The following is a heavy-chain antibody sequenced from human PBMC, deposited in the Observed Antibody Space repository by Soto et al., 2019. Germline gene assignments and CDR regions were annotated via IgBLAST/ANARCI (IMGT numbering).Heavy chain of an antibody. CDR1: GFSFSSYT. CDR3: ARAHEVAWFDS. D-gene: IGHD2-15*01. J-gene: IGHJ5*01. CDR2: ITNRGTHT. V-gene: IGHV3-21*06. Sequence: GWSLRLSCTASGFSFSSYTMNWVRQAPGKGLQWVASITNRGTHTYSADSVKGRFTISRDNEKNSLYLQMNNLRAEDTATYYCARAHEVAWFDSWGLGTLVTVSS.